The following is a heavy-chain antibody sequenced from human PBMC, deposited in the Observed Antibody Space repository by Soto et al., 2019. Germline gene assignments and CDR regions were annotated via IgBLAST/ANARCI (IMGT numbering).Heavy chain of an antibody. V-gene: IGHV1-2*04. D-gene: IGHD6-6*01. CDR3: ARVSGSSAGPFDY. Sequence: ASVKVSCKASGYTFTGYYMHWVRQAPGQGLEWMGWINPNSGGTNYAQKFQGWVTMTRDTSISTAYMELSRLRSDDTAVYYCARVSGSSAGPFDYWGQGTLVTVSS. J-gene: IGHJ4*02. CDR2: INPNSGGT. CDR1: GYTFTGYY.